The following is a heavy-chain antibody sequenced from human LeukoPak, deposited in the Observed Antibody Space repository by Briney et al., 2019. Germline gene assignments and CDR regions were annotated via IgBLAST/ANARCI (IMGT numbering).Heavy chain of an antibody. D-gene: IGHD2-2*01. CDR1: GYSFTGYA. J-gene: IGHJ4*02. CDR3: ARAVKDCSSTSCST. CDR2: INTNTGNP. Sequence: ASVKVSCKASGYSFTGYAMNWVRQAPGQGLEWVGWINTNTGNPTYAQGFTGRFVFSLDTSVSTAYLQISGLKAEDTAVYYRARAVKDCSSTSCSTWGQGTLVTVSS. V-gene: IGHV7-4-1*02.